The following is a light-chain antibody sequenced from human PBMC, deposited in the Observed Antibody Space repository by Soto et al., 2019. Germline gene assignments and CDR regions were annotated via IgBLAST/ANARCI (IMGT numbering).Light chain of an antibody. CDR1: QRVSSY. V-gene: IGKV3-11*01. Sequence: DIVLTQSPATLSLSPGERATLSCRASQRVSSYLALYKQKPAQAPRLLIEDASNSATGIPARFSGRGSGTAVSLTISSRVPADFSVYYCQQRSNWSKTFGQGTKLEIK. J-gene: IGKJ1*01. CDR2: DAS. CDR3: QQRSNWSKT.